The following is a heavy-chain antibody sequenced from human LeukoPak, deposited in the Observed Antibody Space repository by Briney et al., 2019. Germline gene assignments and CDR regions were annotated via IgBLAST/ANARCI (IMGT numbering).Heavy chain of an antibody. V-gene: IGHV4-59*01. CDR3: AREGHGDTVTTNDSGAFDI. J-gene: IGHJ3*02. CDR2: IYYTGST. D-gene: IGHD4-17*01. CDR1: GGSISNYY. Sequence: SETLSLTCAVSGGSISNYYWSWIRQPPGKGLEWIGYIYYTGSTNYNPSLKSRVTISVDTSKNQFSLKLSSVTAADTAVYYCAREGHGDTVTTNDSGAFDIWGQGTMVTVSS.